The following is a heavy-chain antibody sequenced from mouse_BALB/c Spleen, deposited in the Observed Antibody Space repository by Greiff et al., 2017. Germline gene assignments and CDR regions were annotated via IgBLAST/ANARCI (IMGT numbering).Heavy chain of an antibody. V-gene: IGHV5-17*02. CDR1: GFTFSSFG. CDR3: AKGYYDYEDYAMDY. CDR2: ISSGSSTI. J-gene: IGHJ4*01. D-gene: IGHD2-4*01. Sequence: EVQRVESGGGLVQPGGSRKLSCAASGFTFSSFGMHWVRQAPEKGLEWVAYISSGSSTIYYADTVKGRFTISRDNPKNTLFLQMTSLRSEDTAMYYCAKGYYDYEDYAMDYWGQGTSVTVSS.